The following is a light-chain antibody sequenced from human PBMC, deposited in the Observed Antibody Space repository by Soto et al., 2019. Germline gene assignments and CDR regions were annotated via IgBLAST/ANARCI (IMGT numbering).Light chain of an antibody. J-gene: IGKJ1*01. CDR3: QHHNSYSQT. V-gene: IGKV1-5*01. CDR1: QSIRHY. Sequence: DIQMTQSPPTLSASVGDRVTITCRANQSIRHYLAWYQQMPGKAPKLLSYGASTLQSGVPSRFSGSGSGTEFTLTISSLQPDDFGTYFCQHHNSYSQTFGQGTKVEIK. CDR2: GAS.